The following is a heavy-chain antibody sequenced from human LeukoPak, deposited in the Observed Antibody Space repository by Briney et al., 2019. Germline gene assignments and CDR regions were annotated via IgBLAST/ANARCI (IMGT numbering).Heavy chain of an antibody. CDR2: ISYDGSDK. V-gene: IGHV3-30*04. CDR1: GFTFSSYA. Sequence: RRSLRLSCAASGFTFSSYAVHWVRQAPGKGLEWVAVISYDGSDKYYADSVKGRFTISRDNSQNTLYLQMNSLRAEDTAVYYCARGSSSWLSYFDYCGQGTLVTVSS. D-gene: IGHD6-13*01. J-gene: IGHJ4*02. CDR3: ARGSSSWLSYFDY.